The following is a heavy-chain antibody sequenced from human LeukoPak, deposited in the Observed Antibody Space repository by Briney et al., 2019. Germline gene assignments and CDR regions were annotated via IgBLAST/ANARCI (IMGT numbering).Heavy chain of an antibody. Sequence: GGSLRLSCAASGFIFSSYDMHWARQATGKGLEWVALISSDGTNKYYADAVKGRFTISRDNSKNTLYLQMNSLRGEDTAVYYCVKVLVTYTVDVWGQGTTVTVS. CDR3: VKVLVTYTVDV. CDR2: ISSDGTNK. CDR1: GFIFSSYD. D-gene: IGHD1-1*01. J-gene: IGHJ6*02. V-gene: IGHV3-30*18.